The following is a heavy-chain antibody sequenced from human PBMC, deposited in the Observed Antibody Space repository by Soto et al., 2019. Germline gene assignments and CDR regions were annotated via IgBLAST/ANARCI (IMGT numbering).Heavy chain of an antibody. CDR1: GFTFSSYS. CDR2: ISSSSSYI. CDR3: ARDWGSSSSAWFDP. Sequence: EVQLVESGGGLVKPGGSLRLSCAASGFTFSSYSMNWVRQAPGKGLEWVSSISSSSSYIYYADSVKGRFTISRDNAKNSLYLQMNSLRAEDTAVYYCARDWGSSSSAWFDPWGQGTLVTVSS. J-gene: IGHJ5*02. V-gene: IGHV3-21*01. D-gene: IGHD6-6*01.